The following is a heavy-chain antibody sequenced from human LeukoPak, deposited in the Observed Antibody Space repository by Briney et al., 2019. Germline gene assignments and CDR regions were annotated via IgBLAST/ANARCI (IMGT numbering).Heavy chain of an antibody. CDR2: FSCSGST. J-gene: IGHJ4*02. V-gene: IGHV4-39*07. Sequence: SETLSLTCTVSGGSISSCTYSWGWIRQPPGKGLEWIGSFSCSGSTYYNPSLKSRVTISVDTSKSQFSLYMDSVTAADTAVYYCARDWNRYAYWGQGTLVTVSS. D-gene: IGHD1-1*01. CDR3: ARDWNRYAY. CDR1: GGSISSCTYS.